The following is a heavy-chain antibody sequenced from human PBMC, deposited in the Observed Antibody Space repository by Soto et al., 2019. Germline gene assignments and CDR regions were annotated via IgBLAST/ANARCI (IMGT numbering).Heavy chain of an antibody. D-gene: IGHD6-6*01. CDR1: GGTFSSYA. J-gene: IGHJ4*02. Sequence: QVQLVQSGAEVKKPGSSVKVSCKASGGTFSSYAISWVRQAPGQGLEWMGGIIPIFGTANYAQKFQGRVTITADESTSTAYMELSRLRSEDTAVYYCASGPWSGSGIAARPGFDYWGQGTLVTVSS. CDR2: IIPIFGTA. CDR3: ASGPWSGSGIAARPGFDY. V-gene: IGHV1-69*12.